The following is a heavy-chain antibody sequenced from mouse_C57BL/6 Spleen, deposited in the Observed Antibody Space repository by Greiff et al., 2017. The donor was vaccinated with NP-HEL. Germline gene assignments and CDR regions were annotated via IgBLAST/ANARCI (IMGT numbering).Heavy chain of an antibody. D-gene: IGHD1-1*01. Sequence: EVQLVESGGGLVKPGGSLKLSCAASGFTFSDYGMHWVRQAPEKGLEWVAYISSGSSTIYYADTVKGRFTISRDNAKNTLFLQMTRLRSEDTAMYYCASSSYRAMDYWGQGTSVTVSS. CDR1: GFTFSDYG. CDR2: ISSGSSTI. J-gene: IGHJ4*01. V-gene: IGHV5-17*01. CDR3: ASSSYRAMDY.